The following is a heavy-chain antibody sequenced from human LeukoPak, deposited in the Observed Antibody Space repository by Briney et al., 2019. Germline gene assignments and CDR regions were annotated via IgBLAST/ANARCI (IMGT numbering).Heavy chain of an antibody. J-gene: IGHJ5*02. D-gene: IGHD2-15*01. V-gene: IGHV5-51*01. CDR2: IYPADSDI. CDR1: GYIINNYW. CDR3: ARQEYCSGGSCYTWFDP. Sequence: GESLKISRKGSGYIINNYWIGWVRQMPGKGLEWMGIIYPADSDIRYSPSFQGQVTISADKSISTAYLQWSSLKASDTAMYYCARQEYCSGGSCYTWFDPWGQGTLVTVSS.